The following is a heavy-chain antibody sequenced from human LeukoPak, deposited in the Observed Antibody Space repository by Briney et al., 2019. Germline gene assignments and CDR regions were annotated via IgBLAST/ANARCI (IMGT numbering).Heavy chain of an antibody. Sequence: SEPLSLTCAVYGGSFSGYYWSWIRQPPGKGLEWIGEINHSGSTNYNPSLKSRVTISVDTSKNQFSLKLSSVTAADTAVYYCARGPYYDFWSGYYRNYYYYGMDVWGQGTTVTVSS. D-gene: IGHD3-3*01. CDR1: GGSFSGYY. CDR2: INHSGST. CDR3: ARGPYYDFWSGYYRNYYYYGMDV. V-gene: IGHV4-34*01. J-gene: IGHJ6*02.